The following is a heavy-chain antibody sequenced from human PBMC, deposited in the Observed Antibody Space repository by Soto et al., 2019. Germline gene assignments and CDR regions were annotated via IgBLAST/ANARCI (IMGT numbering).Heavy chain of an antibody. D-gene: IGHD3-10*01. J-gene: IGHJ4*02. V-gene: IGHV4-39*01. CDR1: GGSISGSSYY. Sequence: PSETLSLTCTVSGGSISGSSYYWGWIRQPPGKGLEWIGNIFYGATTYYNPSLKSRVTISVDTSKNQFSLKLTSVTAADTAVYYCESSESYDQSDYWGQGTLVTVSS. CDR3: ESSESYDQSDY. CDR2: IFYGATT.